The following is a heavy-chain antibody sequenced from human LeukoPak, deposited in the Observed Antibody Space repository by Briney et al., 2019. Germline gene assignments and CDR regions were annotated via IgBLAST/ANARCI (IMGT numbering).Heavy chain of an antibody. J-gene: IGHJ4*02. CDR1: GFTFSSYA. Sequence: PGRSLRLSCAASGFTFSSYAMHWVRQAPGKGLEWVAVISYDGSNKYYADSVKGRFTISRDNSKNTLYLQMNSLRAEDTAVYYCAREGSGDETSSYYFDYWGQGTLVTVSS. V-gene: IGHV3-30-3*01. CDR3: AREGSGDETSSYYFDY. CDR2: ISYDGSNK. D-gene: IGHD7-27*01.